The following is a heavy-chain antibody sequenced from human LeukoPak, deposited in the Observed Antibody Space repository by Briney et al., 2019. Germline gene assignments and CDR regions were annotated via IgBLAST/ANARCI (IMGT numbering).Heavy chain of an antibody. CDR2: ISSGSSII. J-gene: IGHJ4*02. CDR3: AREPFDY. V-gene: IGHV3-48*02. CDR1: GFTFSGFW. Sequence: GGSLRLSCAVSGFTFSGFWMSWSRQAPGKGLEWVSYISSGSSIIYYADSVKGRFTISRDNAKNSLYLQMSSLRDEDTAVYYCAREPFDYWGQGILVTVSS.